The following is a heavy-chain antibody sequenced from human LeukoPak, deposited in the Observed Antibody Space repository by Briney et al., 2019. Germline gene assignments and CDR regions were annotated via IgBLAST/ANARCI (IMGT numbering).Heavy chain of an antibody. J-gene: IGHJ4*02. D-gene: IGHD3-3*01. CDR2: IYYSGST. Sequence: SETLSLTCTVSGGSISSHYWSWIRQPPGKGLGWIGYIYYSGSTNYNPSLKSRVTISVDTSKNQFSLKLSSVTAADTAVYYCARSRFDFWSGYYEYWGQGTLVTVSS. V-gene: IGHV4-59*11. CDR1: GGSISSHY. CDR3: ARSRFDFWSGYYEY.